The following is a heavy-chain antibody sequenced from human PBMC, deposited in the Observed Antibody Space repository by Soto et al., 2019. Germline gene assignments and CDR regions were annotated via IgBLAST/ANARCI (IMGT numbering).Heavy chain of an antibody. V-gene: IGHV3-30-3*01. J-gene: IGHJ4*02. CDR3: ARDFFGYGGALDY. CDR2: ISYDGSNK. CDR1: GFTFSSYA. D-gene: IGHD4-17*01. Sequence: PGGSLRLSCAASGFTFSSYAMRWVRQAPGKGLEWVAVISYDGSNKYYADSVKGRFTISRDNSKNTLYLQMNSLRAEDTAVYYCARDFFGYGGALDYWGQGTLVTVSS.